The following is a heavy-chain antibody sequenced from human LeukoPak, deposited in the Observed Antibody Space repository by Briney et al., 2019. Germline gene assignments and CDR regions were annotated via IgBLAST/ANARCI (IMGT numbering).Heavy chain of an antibody. D-gene: IGHD2-15*01. Sequence: ASVKVSCKASGYTFTSYGISWVRQAPGQGLEWMGWISAYNGNTNYAQKLQGRVTMTTDTSTSTAYMELGSLSSDDTAVYSCARDNCSGGSCYYYYGMDVWGQGTTVTVSS. J-gene: IGHJ6*02. CDR1: GYTFTSYG. CDR2: ISAYNGNT. V-gene: IGHV1-18*01. CDR3: ARDNCSGGSCYYYYGMDV.